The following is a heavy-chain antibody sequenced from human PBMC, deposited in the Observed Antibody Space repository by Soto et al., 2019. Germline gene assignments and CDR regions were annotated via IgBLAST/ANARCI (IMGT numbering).Heavy chain of an antibody. CDR2: IGARRNFI. CDR1: GFTFRSYV. D-gene: IGHD4-17*01. CDR3: ATPGPVTSRIRFDF. Sequence: GGSLRLSCEGSGFTFRSYVISWVRRAPGKGLEWVSSIGARRNFIYYADSVKGRFTISRDDSKNTLFLQLDNLRVEDTAMYYCATPGPVTSRIRFDFWGQGTPVTVSS. J-gene: IGHJ4*02. V-gene: IGHV3-23*01.